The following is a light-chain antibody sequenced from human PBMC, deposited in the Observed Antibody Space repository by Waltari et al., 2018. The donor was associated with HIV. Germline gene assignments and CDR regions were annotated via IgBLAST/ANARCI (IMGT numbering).Light chain of an antibody. CDR3: QSVDDGGTHVV. J-gene: IGLJ2*01. CDR2: TDT. Sequence: SYELTQPPSVSVSPGQTAEIPCSGDALPKRYSYRYRQKPGQAPVLVISTDTTRPSGIPQRLSGSTSGTKVTLTISGVRAEDEADYYCQSVDDGGTHVVFGGGTKLTVL. V-gene: IGLV3-25*03. CDR1: ALPKRY.